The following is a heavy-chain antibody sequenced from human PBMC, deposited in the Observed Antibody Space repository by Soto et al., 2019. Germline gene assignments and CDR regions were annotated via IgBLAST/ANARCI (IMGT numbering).Heavy chain of an antibody. CDR2: FYPGDSDT. CDR3: ALSSVAAAGFDY. CDR1: GYTFTGYY. V-gene: IGHV5-51*01. Sequence: ASVKVSCKASGYTFTGYYMHWVRQLPGKGLEWMAIFYPGDSDTRYSPPFQGQVTISADKSIGTAYLQWSSLKASDTAIYYCALSSVAAAGFDYWGRGTVVTVSS. D-gene: IGHD6-13*01. J-gene: IGHJ4*02.